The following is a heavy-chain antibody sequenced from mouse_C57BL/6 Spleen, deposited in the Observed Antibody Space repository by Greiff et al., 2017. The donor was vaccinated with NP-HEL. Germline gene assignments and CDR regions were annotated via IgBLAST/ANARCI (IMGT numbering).Heavy chain of an antibody. D-gene: IGHD1-1*01. CDR3: TRGHYYGSCSWYCDV. V-gene: IGHV5-9-1*02. CDR1: GFTFSSYA. CDR2: ISSGGDYI. J-gene: IGHJ1*03. Sequence: EVMLVESGEGLVKPGGSLKLSCAVSGFTFSSYAMSWVRQTPEKRLEGVAYISSGGDYIYYADTVKGRFTISRDNARNHLYLQMRSLKSEDTAMYYCTRGHYYGSCSWYCDVWGTGTTVTVSS.